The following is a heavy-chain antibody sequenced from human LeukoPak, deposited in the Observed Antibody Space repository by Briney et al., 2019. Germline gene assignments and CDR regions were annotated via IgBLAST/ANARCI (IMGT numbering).Heavy chain of an antibody. J-gene: IGHJ4*02. V-gene: IGHV4-59*08. Sequence: SETLSLTCTVSGGSISSYYWTWIRQPPGKGLEWIGYIHYSGSTNYNPSLKSRVTMSVDTSKNQFSLKLSSVTAADTAVYYCARGYDFWSGYYDGGFDYWGQGTLVTVSS. CDR1: GGSISSYY. CDR3: ARGYDFWSGYYDGGFDY. CDR2: IHYSGST. D-gene: IGHD3-3*01.